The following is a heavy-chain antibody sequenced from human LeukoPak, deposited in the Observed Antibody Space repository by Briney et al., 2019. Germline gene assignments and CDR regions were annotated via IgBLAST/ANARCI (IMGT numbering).Heavy chain of an antibody. CDR1: GFTFSSYS. CDR2: ISSISYI. V-gene: IGHV3-21*01. Sequence: GGSLRLSCEVSGFTFSSYSMNWVRQAPRKGLEWVSSISSISYIYYAELVKGRFTISRDTAKNSLYLEMNSLRAEDTAVYYCARDQYGDYALDYWGQGTLVTVSS. D-gene: IGHD4-17*01. CDR3: ARDQYGDYALDY. J-gene: IGHJ4*02.